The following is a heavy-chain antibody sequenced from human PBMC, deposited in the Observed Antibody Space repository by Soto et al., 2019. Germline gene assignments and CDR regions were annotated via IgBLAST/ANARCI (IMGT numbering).Heavy chain of an antibody. J-gene: IGHJ4*02. D-gene: IGHD5-12*01. CDR1: GFTVSSNY. CDR2: IYSGGTT. V-gene: IGHV3-66*01. Sequence: EVQLVESGGGLVQPGESLRLSCAASGFTVSSNYMSWIRQAPGKGLEWVSLIYSGGTTDYADSVKGRFTISRDNSKNTLYLQMNSLRAKDTAVYYCAARNIVAPYWGQGTLVTVSS. CDR3: AARNIVAPY.